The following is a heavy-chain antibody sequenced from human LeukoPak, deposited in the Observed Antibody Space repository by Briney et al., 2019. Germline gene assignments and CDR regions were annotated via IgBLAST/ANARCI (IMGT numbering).Heavy chain of an antibody. CDR1: GFTFSGSA. V-gene: IGHV3-23*01. CDR2: ISFSGGNT. D-gene: IGHD5-24*01. Sequence: QPGGSLRLSCAASGFTFSGSAMSWVRQAPGKGLEWVSLISFSGGNTYYADSVKGRFTISRDNSKDTLSLQMNSLRVEDTAMYFCAKDIQLSTWGLGTMVTVSS. J-gene: IGHJ3*01. CDR3: AKDIQLST.